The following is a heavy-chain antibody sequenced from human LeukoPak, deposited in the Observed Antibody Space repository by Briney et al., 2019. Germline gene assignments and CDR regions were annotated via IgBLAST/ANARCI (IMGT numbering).Heavy chain of an antibody. CDR1: GGSVRRSDYY. Sequence: TWETLSLTCSVSGGSVRRSDYYWAWIRQPPGKGLEWIGSVRYTGSSYYTPSHQSRVTISLDMSNNQFSLRMNSVTAADTAVYFCASYFDDTGTASFDNWGQGTLVTVSS. CDR3: ASYFDDTGTASFDN. CDR2: VRYTGSS. D-gene: IGHD1-1*01. J-gene: IGHJ4*02. V-gene: IGHV4-39*01.